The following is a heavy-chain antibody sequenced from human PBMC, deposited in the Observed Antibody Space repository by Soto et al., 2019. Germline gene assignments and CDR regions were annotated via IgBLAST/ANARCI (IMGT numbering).Heavy chain of an antibody. J-gene: IGHJ4*02. Sequence: SETPFPTCTVSGGSLSRSSYYLGWVPQPPGKGLEWIGSIYYSGSTYYNPSLKSRVTISVDTSKNQFSLKLSSVTAADTAVYYCARGYYVWGSYRYLDYWGQGTLVTVSS. CDR1: GGSLSRSSYY. CDR3: ARGYYVWGSYRYLDY. CDR2: IYYSGST. D-gene: IGHD3-16*02. V-gene: IGHV4-39*01.